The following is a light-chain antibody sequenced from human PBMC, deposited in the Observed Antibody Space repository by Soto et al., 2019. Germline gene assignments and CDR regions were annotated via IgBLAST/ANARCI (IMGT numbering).Light chain of an antibody. Sequence: EIVMTQTPATLSVSPGEIASLSCRASQSVSSSYLAWYQQKPGQAPRLLIYGASSRATGIPDRFSGSGSGTDFTLTISRLEPEDFAVYYCQQYGSSGTFGQGTKVDIK. CDR1: QSVSSSY. CDR3: QQYGSSGT. J-gene: IGKJ1*01. V-gene: IGKV3-20*01. CDR2: GAS.